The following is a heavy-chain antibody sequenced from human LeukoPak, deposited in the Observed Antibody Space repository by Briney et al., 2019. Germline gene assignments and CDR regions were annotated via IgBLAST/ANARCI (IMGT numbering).Heavy chain of an antibody. CDR1: DGSITNTNY. CDR2: VNLQGST. V-gene: IGHV4-4*02. Sequence: PSGTLSLTCVVSDGSITNTNYWTGVRQPPGNGLEWIGEVNLQGSTNYNPSLMGRVAISVDTSENHISLQLTSVTAADTAVYYCAREGGPYRPLDYSGQGTLVTVSS. J-gene: IGHJ4*02. CDR3: AREGGPYRPLDY.